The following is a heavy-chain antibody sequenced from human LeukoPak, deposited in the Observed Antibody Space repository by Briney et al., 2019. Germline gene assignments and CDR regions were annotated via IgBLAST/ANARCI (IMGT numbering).Heavy chain of an antibody. J-gene: IGHJ4*02. Sequence: GGSLRLSCAASGFTFDNYAMHWVRQAPGKGLEWVSGISWNSGSTGYVASVKGRFTISRDNAKNSLYLQMDSLRAEDMALYYCAKDVSLGFCSGGSCSAHFDYWGQGTLVTVSS. V-gene: IGHV3-9*03. CDR2: ISWNSGST. CDR3: AKDVSLGFCSGGSCSAHFDY. D-gene: IGHD2-15*01. CDR1: GFTFDNYA.